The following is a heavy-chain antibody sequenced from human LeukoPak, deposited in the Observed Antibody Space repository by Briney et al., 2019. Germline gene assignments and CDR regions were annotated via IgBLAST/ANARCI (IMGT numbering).Heavy chain of an antibody. CDR3: ARDRGLANYYYYGMDV. CDR1: GGSISSYY. V-gene: IGHV4-59*01. Sequence: PSETLSLTCTVSGGSISSYYRSWIRQPPGKGLEWIGYIYYSGSTNYNPSLKSRVTISVDTSKNQFSLKLSSVTAADTAVYYCARDRGLANYYYYGMDVWGQGTTVTVSS. D-gene: IGHD3-10*01. J-gene: IGHJ6*02. CDR2: IYYSGST.